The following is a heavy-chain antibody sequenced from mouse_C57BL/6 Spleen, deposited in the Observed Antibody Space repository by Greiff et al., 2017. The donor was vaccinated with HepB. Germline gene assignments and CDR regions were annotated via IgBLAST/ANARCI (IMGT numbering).Heavy chain of an antibody. V-gene: IGHV3-6*01. CDR3: ARDDGNYYWYFDV. D-gene: IGHD2-1*01. CDR2: ISYDGSN. Sequence: EVKLVESGPGLVKPSQSLSLTCSVTGYSITSGYYWNWIRQFPGNKLEWMGYISYDGSNNYNPSLKNRISITRDTSKNQFFLKLNSVTTEDTATYYCARDDGNYYWYFDVWGTGTTVTVSS. CDR1: GYSITSGYY. J-gene: IGHJ1*03.